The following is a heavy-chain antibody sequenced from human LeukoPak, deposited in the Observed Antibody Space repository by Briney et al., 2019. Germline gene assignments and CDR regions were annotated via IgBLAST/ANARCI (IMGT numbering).Heavy chain of an antibody. CDR3: ASQASLWGPSHSDY. J-gene: IGHJ4*02. CDR1: GGSFGGYY. D-gene: IGHD3-10*01. Sequence: HSETLSLTCAAYGGSFGGYYWSWIRQPPGKGLEWIGEINDSGSSNYIPSLKSRVTISVDTSKNQFSLKLRSVTAADTAVYYCASQASLWGPSHSDYWGQGTLVTVSS. V-gene: IGHV4-34*01. CDR2: INDSGSS.